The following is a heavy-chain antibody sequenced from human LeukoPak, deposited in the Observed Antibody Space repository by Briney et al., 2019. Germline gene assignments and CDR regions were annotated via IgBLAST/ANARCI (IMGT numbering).Heavy chain of an antibody. D-gene: IGHD5-12*01. CDR3: ATENTVANYFDY. V-gene: IGHV1-69*04. Sequence: APVEVSLKASGRPLNRYTISRVRRAPGQGLEGMGRIIVMLGLANYAQKFQDRVTILADKSASTAYMELISLRSEDTAVYYCATENTVANYFDYWGQGSLVTVSS. J-gene: IGHJ4*02. CDR1: GRPLNRYT. CDR2: IIVMLGLA.